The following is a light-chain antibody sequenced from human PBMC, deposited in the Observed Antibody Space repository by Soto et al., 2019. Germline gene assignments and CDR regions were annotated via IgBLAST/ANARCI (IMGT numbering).Light chain of an antibody. V-gene: IGKV3-11*01. CDR2: DAS. CDR1: QSVNIY. J-gene: IGKJ4*01. CDR3: QQRSNWRVT. Sequence: EIVLTQSPATLSLSPGERATLSCRASQSVNIYLAWYQQEPGQAPRLLIYDASNRATGIPARFSGSGSGTDFTLTISSLEPEDIAVYYCQQRSNWRVTFGGGTKVDI.